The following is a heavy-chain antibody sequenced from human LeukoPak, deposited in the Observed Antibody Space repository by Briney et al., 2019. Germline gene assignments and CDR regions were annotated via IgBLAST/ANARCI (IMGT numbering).Heavy chain of an antibody. Sequence: PGGSLRLSCAASGFAFSSYWMSWVRQAPGKGLEWVANIKQDGSEKYYVDSVKGRFTISRDNAKNSLYLQMNSLRAEDTAVYYCARALVAAAGHYYYYYMDVWGKGTTVTVSS. J-gene: IGHJ6*03. CDR2: IKQDGSEK. CDR3: ARALVAAAGHYYYYYMDV. V-gene: IGHV3-7*01. D-gene: IGHD6-13*01. CDR1: GFAFSSYW.